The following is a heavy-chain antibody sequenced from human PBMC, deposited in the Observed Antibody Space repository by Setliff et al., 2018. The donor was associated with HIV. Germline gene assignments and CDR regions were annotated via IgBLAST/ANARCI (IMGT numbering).Heavy chain of an antibody. CDR1: GGSISSYC. CDR2: IFSSGST. J-gene: IGHJ5*02. Sequence: SETLSLTCTVSGGSISSYCWNWIRQSPGRGLEWIGFIFSSGSTKYNPSLQSRVTMSIDTSKNQFSLKPTSVTAADTAVYYCARRIDNSGSFPDKNCFDTWGQGSLVTSPQ. V-gene: IGHV4-4*09. CDR3: ARRIDNSGSFPDKNCFDT. D-gene: IGHD3-10*01.